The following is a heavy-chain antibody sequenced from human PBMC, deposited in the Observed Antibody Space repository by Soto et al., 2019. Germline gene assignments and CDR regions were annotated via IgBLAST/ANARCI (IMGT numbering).Heavy chain of an antibody. CDR1: GGSISSYY. V-gene: IGHV4-59*01. CDR2: IYYSGST. D-gene: IGHD5-12*01. CDR3: ARERRDGYRHYFDY. Sequence: QVQLQESGPGLVKPSETLSLMCTVSGGSISSYYWSWIRQPPGKGLEWIGYIYYSGSTNYNPSLKSRVTISVDTSKNQCALMLSSVAAADTAVYYCARERRDGYRHYFDYWGQGTLVTVSS. J-gene: IGHJ4*02.